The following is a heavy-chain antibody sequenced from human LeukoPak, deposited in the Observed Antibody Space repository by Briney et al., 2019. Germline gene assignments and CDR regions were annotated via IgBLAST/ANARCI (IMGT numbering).Heavy chain of an antibody. D-gene: IGHD3-22*01. Sequence: SETLSLTCDVYGGSFSGYFWNWIRQPPGKGLEWIGEINHSGSTNYNPSLKSRVTISIDTSKNQFSLKLSSVTAADTAVYYCASGGYYDTRGYRPSDYWGQGTLVTVSS. CDR2: INHSGST. J-gene: IGHJ4*02. CDR3: ASGGYYDTRGYRPSDY. CDR1: GGSFSGYF. V-gene: IGHV4-34*01.